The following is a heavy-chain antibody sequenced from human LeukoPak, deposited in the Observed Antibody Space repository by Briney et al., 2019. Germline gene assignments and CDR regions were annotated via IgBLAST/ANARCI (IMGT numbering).Heavy chain of an antibody. D-gene: IGHD6-19*01. J-gene: IGHJ3*02. V-gene: IGHV3-23*01. Sequence: GGSLRLSCAASGFTFSNFALNWVRQAPGKGLEWVSGISGSGGTYYTGSVRGRFTISRDNSKNTFYLEMNSLGTEDTAVYYCAKVRVAGHDAFDIWGQGTMVTVSS. CDR3: AKVRVAGHDAFDI. CDR1: GFTFSNFA. CDR2: ISGSGGT.